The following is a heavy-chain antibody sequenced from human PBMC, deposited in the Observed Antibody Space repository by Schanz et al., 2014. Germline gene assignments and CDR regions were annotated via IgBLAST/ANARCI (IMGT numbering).Heavy chain of an antibody. D-gene: IGHD1-1*01. CDR2: ISIRGGNT. J-gene: IGHJ3*02. V-gene: IGHV3-23*04. CDR3: ARDRWDWNNAFDI. Sequence: VQLVESGGGVVQPGRSLRLSCAASGFTFSTYAMTWVRQAPGKGLEWVSSISIRGGNTYYTDSVKGRFTISRDNSKNTLHLQMNSLRAEDTAVYYCARDRWDWNNAFDIWGQGTMVTVSS. CDR1: GFTFSTYA.